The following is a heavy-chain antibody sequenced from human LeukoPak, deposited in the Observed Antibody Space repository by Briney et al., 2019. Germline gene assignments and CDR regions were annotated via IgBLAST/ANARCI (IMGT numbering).Heavy chain of an antibody. J-gene: IGHJ6*04. Sequence: SETLSLTCAVYGGSFSGYYWSWIRQPPGKGLEWIGEINHSGSTNYNPPLKSRVTISVDTSKNQFSLKLSSVTAADTAVYYCARDYYYGMDVWGKGTTVTVSS. CDR2: INHSGST. V-gene: IGHV4-34*01. CDR1: GGSFSGYY. CDR3: ARDYYYGMDV.